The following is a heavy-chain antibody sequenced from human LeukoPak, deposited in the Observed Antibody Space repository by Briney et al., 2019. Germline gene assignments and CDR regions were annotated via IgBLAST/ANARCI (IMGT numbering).Heavy chain of an antibody. CDR1: EFTFSSYS. D-gene: IGHD3-9*01. Sequence: PGGSLRLSCAASEFTFSSYSMNWVRQAPGKGLEWVSSISSSSSYIYYADSVKGRFTISRDNAKNSLYLQMNSLRAEDTAVYYCARDSGYYDILTGLFDYWGQGTLVTVSS. V-gene: IGHV3-21*01. CDR2: ISSSSSYI. CDR3: ARDSGYYDILTGLFDY. J-gene: IGHJ4*02.